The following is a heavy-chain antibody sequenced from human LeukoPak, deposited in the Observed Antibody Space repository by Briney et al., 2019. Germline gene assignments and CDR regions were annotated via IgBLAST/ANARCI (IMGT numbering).Heavy chain of an antibody. CDR2: INHSGST. J-gene: IGHJ4*02. CDR1: GASFSGYY. D-gene: IGHD1-1*01. Sequence: PSETLSLTCAVYGASFSGYYWSWIRQPPGKGLEWIGEINHSGSTNYNPSLESRVTISVDTSKNQFSLKLSSVTAADTAVYYCARLGQTGTVDYWGQGTLVTVSS. V-gene: IGHV4-34*01. CDR3: ARLGQTGTVDY.